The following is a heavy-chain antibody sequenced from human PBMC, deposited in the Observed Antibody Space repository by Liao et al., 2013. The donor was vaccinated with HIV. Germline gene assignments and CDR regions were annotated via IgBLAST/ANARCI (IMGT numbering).Heavy chain of an antibody. CDR3: ARGYDSSSWYS. J-gene: IGHJ5*02. D-gene: IGHD6-13*01. CDR1: GGSISSYY. CDR2: IYYSGNT. Sequence: QVQLQESGPGLVKPSETLSLTCTVSGGSISSYYWSWIRQPPGMGLEWIGYIYYSGNTNYNPSLKSRVTISVDTSKNQFSLKLSSVTAADTAVYYCARGYDSSSWYSWGQGTLVTVSS. V-gene: IGHV4-59*08.